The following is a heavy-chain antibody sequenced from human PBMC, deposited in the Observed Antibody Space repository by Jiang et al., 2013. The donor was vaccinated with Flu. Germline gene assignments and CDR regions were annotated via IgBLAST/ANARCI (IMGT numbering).Heavy chain of an antibody. D-gene: IGHD6-19*01. J-gene: IGHJ3*02. CDR1: GFTFSDYY. V-gene: IGHV3-11*04. CDR3: ARSGGWYYSDAFDI. Sequence: LVKPGGSLRLSCAASGFTFSDYYMSWIRQAPGKGLEWVSYISSSSSTIYYADSVKGRFTISRDNAKNSLYLQMNSLRDEDTAVYYCARSGGWYYSDAFDIWGQGTMVTVSS. CDR2: ISSSSSTI.